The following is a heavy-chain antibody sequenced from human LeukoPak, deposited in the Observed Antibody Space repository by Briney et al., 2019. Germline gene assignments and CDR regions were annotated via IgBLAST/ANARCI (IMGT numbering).Heavy chain of an antibody. D-gene: IGHD6-19*01. Sequence: GGSLRLSCAAFGFTFSTYSMNWVRQAPGKGLEWISYISSGSSTIHYADSVKGRFTISRDNAKNSLYLQMDSLRDEDTAVYYCARDYGYSSSFDYWGQGTLVTVSS. CDR3: ARDYGYSSSFDY. CDR2: ISSGSSTI. J-gene: IGHJ4*02. V-gene: IGHV3-48*02. CDR1: GFTFSTYS.